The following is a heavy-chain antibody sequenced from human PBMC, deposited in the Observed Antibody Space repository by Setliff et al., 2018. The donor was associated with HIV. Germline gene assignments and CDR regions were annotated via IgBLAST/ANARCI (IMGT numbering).Heavy chain of an antibody. J-gene: IGHJ4*02. Sequence: SETLSLTCTVSGGSISSNNYYWGWIRQPPGKGLEWIGSIYYSGSTYYNPSLKSRVTISVDTSKNHFSLKPRSVTAADTAMYFCARESPDGLDYWGQGTLVTVSS. CDR2: IYYSGST. CDR3: ARESPDGLDY. V-gene: IGHV4-39*07. D-gene: IGHD2-8*01. CDR1: GGSISSNNYY.